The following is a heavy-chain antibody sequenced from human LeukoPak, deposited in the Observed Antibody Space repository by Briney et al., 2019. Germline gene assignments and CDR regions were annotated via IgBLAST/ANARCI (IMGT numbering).Heavy chain of an antibody. CDR2: INHSGST. D-gene: IGHD5-18*01. CDR1: GGSFSGYY. CDR3: ARHALGYSYGHRYNWFDP. J-gene: IGHJ5*02. V-gene: IGHV4-34*01. Sequence: SETLSLTCAVYGGSFSGYYWSWIRQPPGKGLEWIGEINHSGSTNYNPSLKSRVTISVDTSKNQFSLKLSSVTAADTAVYYCARHALGYSYGHRYNWFDPWGQGTLVTVSS.